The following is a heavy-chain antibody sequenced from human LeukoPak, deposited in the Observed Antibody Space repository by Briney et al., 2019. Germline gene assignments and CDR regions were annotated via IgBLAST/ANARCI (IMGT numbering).Heavy chain of an antibody. Sequence: KPSETLSLTCTVSGGSISSYYWSWIRQPPGKGLEWIGYSYYSGSTNYNPSLKSRVAISVDTSKNQFSLKLSSVTAADTAVYYCARGSTRYCSGGSCYVLFDYWGQGTLVTVSS. CDR2: SYYSGST. CDR3: ARGSTRYCSGGSCYVLFDY. J-gene: IGHJ4*02. V-gene: IGHV4-59*01. D-gene: IGHD2-15*01. CDR1: GGSISSYY.